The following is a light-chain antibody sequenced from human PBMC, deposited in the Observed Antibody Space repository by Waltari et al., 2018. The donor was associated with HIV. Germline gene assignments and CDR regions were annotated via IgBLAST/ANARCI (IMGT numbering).Light chain of an antibody. CDR2: RAS. J-gene: IGKJ1*01. CDR1: QTIDNY. Sequence: DVQVTQLPSTLTASAGDRVSITCRVSQTIDNYLAWYQQRPGAAPNLLIYRASTLESGVPSRVSGSGSGTDFTLTINNLQPNDSATYYCQQYQSYSLFMFGPGTKVEIK. V-gene: IGKV1-5*03. CDR3: QQYQSYSLFM.